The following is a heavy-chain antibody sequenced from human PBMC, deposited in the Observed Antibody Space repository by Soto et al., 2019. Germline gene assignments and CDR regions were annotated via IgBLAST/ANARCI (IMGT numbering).Heavy chain of an antibody. CDR2: IYHSGST. D-gene: IGHD3-10*01. CDR3: AREVRGVYNLNWFDP. V-gene: IGHV4-30-2*01. J-gene: IGHJ5*02. Sequence: QLQLQESGSGLVKPSQTLSLTCAVSGGSISSGGYSWSWIRQPPGKGLEWIGYIYHSGSTYYNPSLKSRVTISVDRSKNQFSLKLSSVTAADTAVYYCAREVRGVYNLNWFDPWGQGTLVTVSS. CDR1: GGSISSGGYS.